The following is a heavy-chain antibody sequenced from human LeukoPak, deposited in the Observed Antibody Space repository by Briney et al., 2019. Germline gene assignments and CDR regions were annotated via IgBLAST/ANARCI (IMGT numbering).Heavy chain of an antibody. D-gene: IGHD3-10*01. CDR1: GFNFSDYG. CDR2: ISGRDYS. J-gene: IGHJ6*03. V-gene: IGHV3-23*01. Sequence: GGSLRLSCAASGFNFSDYGMIWVRQAPGKGLEWVSGISGRDYSDHADSVKGRFTISRDNSKNTLYLQMNSLRAEDTAVYYCAKGGAVSSKSITMIRGTRRYYYYMDVWGRGTTVTISS. CDR3: AKGGAVSSKSITMIRGTRRYYYYMDV.